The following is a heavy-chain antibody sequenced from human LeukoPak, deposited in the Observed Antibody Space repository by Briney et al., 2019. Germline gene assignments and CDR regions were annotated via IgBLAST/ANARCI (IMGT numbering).Heavy chain of an antibody. V-gene: IGHV4-38-2*02. CDR1: GYSISSGYF. D-gene: IGHD6-6*01. CDR3: AREGYSSSSEGVGAFDI. Sequence: SETLSLTCSVSGYSISSGYFWAWIRQPPGKGLEWIGSVMHGGNTHYNPSLKGRVTISVDTSKNQFSLKLNSVTAADTAVYYCAREGYSSSSEGVGAFDIWGQGTMVTVSS. J-gene: IGHJ3*02. CDR2: VMHGGNT.